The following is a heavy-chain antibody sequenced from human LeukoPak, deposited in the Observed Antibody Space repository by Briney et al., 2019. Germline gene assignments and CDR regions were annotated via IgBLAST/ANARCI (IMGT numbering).Heavy chain of an antibody. Sequence: GGSLRLSCAASGFTFSSYSMNWVRQAPGEGLEWVSSISSSSSYIYYADSVKGRFTISRDNAKNSLYLQMNSLRAEDTAVYYCATRILATSIDYWGQGTLVTVSS. CDR2: ISSSSSYI. J-gene: IGHJ4*02. D-gene: IGHD1-26*01. CDR1: GFTFSSYS. V-gene: IGHV3-21*01. CDR3: ATRILATSIDY.